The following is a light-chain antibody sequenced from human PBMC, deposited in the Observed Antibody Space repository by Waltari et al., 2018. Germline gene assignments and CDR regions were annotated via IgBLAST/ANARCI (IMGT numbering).Light chain of an antibody. V-gene: IGKV1-39*01. J-gene: IGKJ2*01. CDR2: AAS. Sequence: DIQMTQSPSSLAASVGDRVPITCRASQSISSYLNWYHQKPGKAPKLLIYAASSLQSGVPSRFSGSGSGTDFTLTISSLQPEDFATYYCQQSYSTPPYTFGQGTKLEIK. CDR3: QQSYSTPPYT. CDR1: QSISSY.